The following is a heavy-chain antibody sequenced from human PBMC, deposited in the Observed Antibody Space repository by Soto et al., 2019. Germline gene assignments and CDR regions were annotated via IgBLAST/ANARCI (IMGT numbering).Heavy chain of an antibody. V-gene: IGHV1-18*01. CDR3: ARPAAQIWRGRANNWFDP. D-gene: IGHD6-6*01. CDR2: ISAYNGNT. CDR1: GYTFTSYG. J-gene: IGHJ5*02. Sequence: QVQLVQSGAEVKKPGASVKVSCKASGYTFTSYGISWVRQAPGQGLEWMGWISAYNGNTNYAQKLQGRVTITTDTATSTAYMELRSLRSDDTAVYYCARPAAQIWRGRANNWFDPWGQGTLVTVSS.